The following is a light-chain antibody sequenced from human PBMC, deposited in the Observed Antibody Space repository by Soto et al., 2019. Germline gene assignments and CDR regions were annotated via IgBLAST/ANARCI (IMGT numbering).Light chain of an antibody. CDR2: EVS. CDR1: SSDVGSYNL. J-gene: IGLJ1*01. CDR3: SSYSISDTPYV. V-gene: IGLV2-14*02. Sequence: QSVLTQPASVSGSPGQSITISCTGTSSDVGSYNLVSWYQQHPGKAPKLMIFEVSSRPSGISDRFSGSKSGNTASLTISGLQAEDEADYYCSSYSISDTPYVFGGGTKLTVL.